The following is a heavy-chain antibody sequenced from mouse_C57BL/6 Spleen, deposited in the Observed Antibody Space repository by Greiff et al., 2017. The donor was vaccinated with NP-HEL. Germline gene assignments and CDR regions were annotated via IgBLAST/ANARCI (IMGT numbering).Heavy chain of an antibody. CDR2: INPNNGGT. J-gene: IGHJ1*03. CDR1: GYTFTDYN. D-gene: IGHD1-1*01. Sequence: EVQLQESGPELVKPGASVKIPCKASGYTFTDYNMDWVKQSYGKSLEWIGDINPNNGGTIYNQKFKGKATLTVDKSSSTAYMELRSLTSEDTAVYYCARYYYGSSYVWYFDVWGTGTTVTVSS. V-gene: IGHV1-18*01. CDR3: ARYYYGSSYVWYFDV.